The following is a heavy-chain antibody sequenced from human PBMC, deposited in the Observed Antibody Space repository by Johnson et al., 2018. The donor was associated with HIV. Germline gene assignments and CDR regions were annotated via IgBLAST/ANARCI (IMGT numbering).Heavy chain of an antibody. Sequence: VQLVESGGGVVRPGGSLRLSCGASGFTFDDYDMSWVRQAPGKGLEWVSGINWNGGNTGYTDSVQGRFTISIDNAKKSLYLAMNSLRPEDSAFYYCARDTVPHRVTVSDASFEIWGQGTMVTVSS. CDR1: GFTFDDYD. CDR2: INWNGGNT. V-gene: IGHV3-20*04. D-gene: IGHD5-18*01. J-gene: IGHJ3*02. CDR3: ARDTVPHRVTVSDASFEI.